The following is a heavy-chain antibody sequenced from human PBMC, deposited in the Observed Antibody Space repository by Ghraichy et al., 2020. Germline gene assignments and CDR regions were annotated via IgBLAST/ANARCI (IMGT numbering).Heavy chain of an antibody. Sequence: GGSLRLSCAASGFRFDDYGMHWVRQAPGKGLEWVAGISFNGGPIGYADSVKGRFTVSRDNAKSSLYLQMNSLTFEDTAYYYCAKDVALLGFFDSWGQGALVTVPS. CDR3: AKDVALLGFFDS. CDR2: ISFNGGPI. V-gene: IGHV3-9*01. D-gene: IGHD2-15*01. CDR1: GFRFDDYG. J-gene: IGHJ4*02.